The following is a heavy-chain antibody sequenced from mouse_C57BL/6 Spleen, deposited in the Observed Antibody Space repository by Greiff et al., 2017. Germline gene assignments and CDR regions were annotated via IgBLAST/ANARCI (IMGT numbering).Heavy chain of an antibody. Sequence: EVQLQQSGAELVRPGASVKLSCTASGFNINDYYMHWVKQRPEQGLEWIGRIDPEDGDTEYAPKFQGKATMTADTSSNTAYLQLSSLTSEDTAVYYCTTPYYYGSSSWFAYWGQGTLVTVSA. CDR3: TTPYYYGSSSWFAY. CDR1: GFNINDYY. V-gene: IGHV14-1*01. D-gene: IGHD1-1*01. J-gene: IGHJ3*01. CDR2: IDPEDGDT.